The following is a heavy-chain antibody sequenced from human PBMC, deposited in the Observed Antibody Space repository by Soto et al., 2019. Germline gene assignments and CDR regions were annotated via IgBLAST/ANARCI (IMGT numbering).Heavy chain of an antibody. CDR1: GYTFASYA. CDR2: ISAYNGNT. CDR3: ARDPPPPDY. V-gene: IGHV1-18*01. J-gene: IGHJ4*02. Sequence: VQLVQSGAAVKKPGASVKVSCKASGYTFASYAISWMRQAPGQGLEWMGWISAYNGNTNYAQKLQGRVTMTTDTSTSTVHMELRSLRSDDTAVYYCARDPPPPDYWGQGTLVTVSS.